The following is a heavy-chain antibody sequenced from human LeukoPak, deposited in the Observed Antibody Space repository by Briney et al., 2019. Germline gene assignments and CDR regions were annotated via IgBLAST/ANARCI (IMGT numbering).Heavy chain of an antibody. D-gene: IGHD2-21*01. CDR1: GESISSTGYY. CDR2: MSYSGNT. J-gene: IGHJ6*04. Sequence: PSETLSLTCTVSGESISSTGYYWGWIRQPPGKGLEWIGHMSYSGNTFYSPSLKSRVTISVDTSKNHFSLKLTSVTAADMSIYYCARHIAYSSRDVWGKGTTVTVST. CDR3: ARHIAYSSRDV. V-gene: IGHV4-39*01.